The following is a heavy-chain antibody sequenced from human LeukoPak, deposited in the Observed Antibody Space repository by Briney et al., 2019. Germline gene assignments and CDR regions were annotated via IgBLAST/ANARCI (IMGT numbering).Heavy chain of an antibody. CDR1: GGSISSSNW. Sequence: SGTLSLTCAVSGGSISSSNWWSWVRQPPGKGLEWIGEIYHSGSTNYNPSLKRRVTISVDKSKNQFSLKLSSVTAADTAVYYCARIAVAGNAGYWGQGTLVTVSS. CDR3: ARIAVAGNAGY. CDR2: IYHSGST. V-gene: IGHV4-4*02. J-gene: IGHJ4*02. D-gene: IGHD6-19*01.